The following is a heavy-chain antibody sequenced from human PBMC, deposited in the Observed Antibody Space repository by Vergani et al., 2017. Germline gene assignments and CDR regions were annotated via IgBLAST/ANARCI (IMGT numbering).Heavy chain of an antibody. D-gene: IGHD3-3*01. CDR3: AKSSPTAHYDFWSGYYFDY. V-gene: IGHV3-9*01. CDR1: GFTFDGYA. J-gene: IGHJ4*02. Sequence: EVQLVESGGGLVQPGRSLRLSCAASGFTFDGYAMHWVRQAPGKGLEWVSGISWNSGSIGYADSVKGRFTISRDNAKNSLYLQMNSLRAEDTALYYCAKSSPTAHYDFWSGYYFDYWGQGTLVTVSS. CDR2: ISWNSGSI.